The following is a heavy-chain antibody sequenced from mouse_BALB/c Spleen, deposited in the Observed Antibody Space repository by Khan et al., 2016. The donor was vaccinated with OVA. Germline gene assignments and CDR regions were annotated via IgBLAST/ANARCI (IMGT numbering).Heavy chain of an antibody. V-gene: IGHV3-8*02. CDR3: ARSTYRYAFAY. D-gene: IGHD2-14*01. CDR1: GDSITSGY. J-gene: IGHJ3*01. CDR2: MISSGNT. Sequence: EVQLQESGPSLVKPSQTLSLTCSVTGDSITSGYWSWIRKFPGNKLEYMGYMISSGNTYYNTYLISRMSITRHTSKNQSSLLLNSVTTEDTATYYCARSTYRYAFAYWGQGTLVTVSA.